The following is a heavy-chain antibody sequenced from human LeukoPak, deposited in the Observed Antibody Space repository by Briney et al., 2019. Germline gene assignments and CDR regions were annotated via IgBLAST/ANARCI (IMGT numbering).Heavy chain of an antibody. CDR2: ISGSGGST. V-gene: IGHV3-23*01. Sequence: GGSLRLSCAASGFTFSSYAMSWVRQAPGKGLEWVSAISGSGGSTYYADSVKGRFTISRDNSKNTLYLQMNSLRAEDTAVYYCAKDRSVAYGSGHRDLYHYGMDVWGQGTTATVSS. J-gene: IGHJ6*02. CDR1: GFTFSSYA. CDR3: AKDRSVAYGSGHRDLYHYGMDV. D-gene: IGHD3-10*01.